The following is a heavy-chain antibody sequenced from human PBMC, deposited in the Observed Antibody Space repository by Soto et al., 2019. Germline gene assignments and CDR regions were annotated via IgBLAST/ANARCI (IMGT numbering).Heavy chain of an antibody. Sequence: GESLKISCKGSGYSFTSYWISWVRQMPGKGLEWMGRIDPSDSYTNYSPSFQGHVTISADKSISTAYLQWSSRKASDTAMYYCARFRYSSSLDGMDVWGQGTTVTVSS. CDR2: IDPSDSYT. CDR1: GYSFTSYW. J-gene: IGHJ6*02. V-gene: IGHV5-10-1*01. CDR3: ARFRYSSSLDGMDV. D-gene: IGHD6-6*01.